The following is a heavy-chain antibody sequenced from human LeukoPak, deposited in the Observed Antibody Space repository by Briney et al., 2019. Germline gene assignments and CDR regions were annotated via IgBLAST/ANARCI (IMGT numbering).Heavy chain of an antibody. V-gene: IGHV4-39*01. CDR3: ARRALYYYDSSGYYYS. Sequence: SETLSLTCTVSGDSISSSNCYWGWIRQPPGKGLEWIGSIYYSGSTYYNPSLKSRVTISVDTSKNQFSLKLSSVTAADTAVYYCARRALYYYDSSGYYYSWGQGTLVTVSS. CDR2: IYYSGST. CDR1: GDSISSSNCY. J-gene: IGHJ4*02. D-gene: IGHD3-22*01.